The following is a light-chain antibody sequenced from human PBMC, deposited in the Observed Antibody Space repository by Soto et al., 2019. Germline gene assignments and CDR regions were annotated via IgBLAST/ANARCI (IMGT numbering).Light chain of an antibody. V-gene: IGKV3-20*01. CDR3: QQYNSLYT. CDR2: GAS. Sequence: EIVLTQSPGTLSLSPGERATLSCRASQSVNSRHLAWYQQKPAQAPRLLISGASSRATGIPDRFSASGSGTDFALTISRLEPEDFATYYCQQYNSLYTFGQGTKLEIK. J-gene: IGKJ2*01. CDR1: QSVNSRH.